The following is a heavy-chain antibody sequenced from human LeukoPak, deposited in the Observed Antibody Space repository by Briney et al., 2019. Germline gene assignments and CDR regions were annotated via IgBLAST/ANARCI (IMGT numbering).Heavy chain of an antibody. CDR1: GYTFTDYY. Sequence: ASVKISCKVSGYTFTDYYMHWVQQAPGKGLEWMVLVDPEDGETIYAEKFQGRVTITEDTSTDTAYMELSSLRSEDTAVYYCATIQGSGSYEELDYWGQGTLVTVSS. CDR2: VDPEDGET. J-gene: IGHJ4*02. CDR3: ATIQGSGSYEELDY. V-gene: IGHV1-69-2*01. D-gene: IGHD3-10*01.